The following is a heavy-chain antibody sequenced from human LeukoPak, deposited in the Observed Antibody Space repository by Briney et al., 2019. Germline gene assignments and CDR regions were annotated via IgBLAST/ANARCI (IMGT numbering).Heavy chain of an antibody. D-gene: IGHD3-22*01. Sequence: PSETLSLMRTVSGGSISSYYWSWIRQPSGKGLEWIGYIYYSGSTNYNPSLKNRVTISVDTSKNQFSLKLSSVTAADTAVYYCARVLGPDYYDSSGYHPHAFDIWGQGTMVTVSS. CDR3: ARVLGPDYYDSSGYHPHAFDI. CDR1: GGSISSYY. V-gene: IGHV4-59*01. CDR2: IYYSGST. J-gene: IGHJ3*02.